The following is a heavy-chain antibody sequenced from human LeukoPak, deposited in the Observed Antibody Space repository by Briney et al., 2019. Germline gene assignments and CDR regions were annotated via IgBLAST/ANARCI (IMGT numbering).Heavy chain of an antibody. D-gene: IGHD3-10*01. V-gene: IGHV3-33*06. Sequence: GRSLRLSCAASGFTFSNYGMHWVRQAPGKGLEWVAVIWYDGSNKYYADSVKGRFTISRDNSKNTLYLQMSSLRAEDTAVYYCAKDYYGPSGGIDYWGQGTLVTVSS. J-gene: IGHJ4*02. CDR1: GFTFSNYG. CDR2: IWYDGSNK. CDR3: AKDYYGPSGGIDY.